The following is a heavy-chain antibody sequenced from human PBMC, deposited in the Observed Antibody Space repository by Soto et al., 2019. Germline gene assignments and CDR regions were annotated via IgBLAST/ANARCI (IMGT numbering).Heavy chain of an antibody. Sequence: SVKVSCKASGYTFTGYYMHWVRQAPGQGLEWMGGIIPIFGTANYAQKFQGRVTITADESTSTAYMELSSLRSEDTAVYYCARSGANIAAAVTYNWFDPWGQGTLVTVSS. CDR2: IIPIFGTA. V-gene: IGHV1-69*13. J-gene: IGHJ5*02. D-gene: IGHD6-13*01. CDR3: ARSGANIAAAVTYNWFDP. CDR1: GYTFTGYY.